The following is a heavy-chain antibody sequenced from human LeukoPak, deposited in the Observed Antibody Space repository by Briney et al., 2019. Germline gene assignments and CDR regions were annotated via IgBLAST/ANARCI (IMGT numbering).Heavy chain of an antibody. D-gene: IGHD4-23*01. CDR3: ARATPRHYGGPMGGNWFDP. CDR1: GYTFTSYG. CDR2: ISAYNGNT. J-gene: IGHJ5*02. Sequence: ASVKVSCKASGYTFTSYGISWVRQAPGQGLEWMGWISAYNGNTNYAQKLQGRVTMTTDTSTGTAYMELRSLRSDDTAVYYCARATPRHYGGPMGGNWFDPWGQGTLVTVSS. V-gene: IGHV1-18*01.